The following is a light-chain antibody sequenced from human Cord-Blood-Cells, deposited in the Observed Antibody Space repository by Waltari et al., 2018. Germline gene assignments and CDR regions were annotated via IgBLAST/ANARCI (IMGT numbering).Light chain of an antibody. J-gene: IGKJ2*01. V-gene: IGKV1-39*01. CDR2: AAS. CDR1: QSISSY. Sequence: IQMTQSPSSLSASVGDRVTITCRASQSISSYLNCYQQKPGKAPKLLIYAASRLQSGVPSRFSGRGSGTDFTLTISSLQPEDFATYYCHQSYSTPPYTFGQGTKLEIK. CDR3: HQSYSTPPYT.